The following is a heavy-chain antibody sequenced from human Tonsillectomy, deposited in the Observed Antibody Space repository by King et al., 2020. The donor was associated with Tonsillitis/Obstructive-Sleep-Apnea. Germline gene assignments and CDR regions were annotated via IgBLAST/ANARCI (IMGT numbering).Heavy chain of an antibody. Sequence: VQLQQWGAGLLKPSENFSLTGAVYGGAFSGYYCSWIRQPPWKGLEGIGEINHSGSTTYNPSLKRRVTILVDTPKNQFSLKLSSVTAADTAVYYCARRGQPPTRNWFDPWGQGTLVTVSS. CDR1: GGAFSGYY. CDR3: ARRGQPPTRNWFDP. CDR2: INHSGST. V-gene: IGHV4-34*01. D-gene: IGHD2-2*01. J-gene: IGHJ5*02.